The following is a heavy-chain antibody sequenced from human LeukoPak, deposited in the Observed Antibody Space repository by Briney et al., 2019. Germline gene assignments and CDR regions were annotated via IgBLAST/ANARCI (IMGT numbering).Heavy chain of an antibody. CDR3: AKSEADCSSTSCPYYFDY. CDR1: GFTFSSYG. Sequence: PGGSLRLSCAASGFTFSSYGMHWVRQAPGKGLEWVAVISYGGSNKYYADSVKGRFTISRDNSKNTLYLQMNSLRAEDTAVYYCAKSEADCSSTSCPYYFDYWGQGTLVTVSS. J-gene: IGHJ4*02. V-gene: IGHV3-30*18. CDR2: ISYGGSNK. D-gene: IGHD2-2*01.